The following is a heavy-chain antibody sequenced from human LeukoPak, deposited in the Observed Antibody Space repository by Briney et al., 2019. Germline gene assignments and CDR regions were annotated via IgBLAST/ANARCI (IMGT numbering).Heavy chain of an antibody. D-gene: IGHD2-8*01. CDR3: AREVSPLDAFDI. CDR1: GFTFSHFG. CDR2: ISSSGSTI. Sequence: GGSLRLSCVGSGFTFSHFGVHWVRQAPGKGLEWVSYISSSGSTIYYADSVKGRFTISRDNAKSSLYLQMNSLRAEDTAVYYCAREVSPLDAFDIWGQGTMVTVSS. V-gene: IGHV3-48*03. J-gene: IGHJ3*02.